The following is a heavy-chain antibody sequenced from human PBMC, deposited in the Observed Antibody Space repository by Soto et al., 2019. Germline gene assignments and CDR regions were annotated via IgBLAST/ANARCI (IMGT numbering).Heavy chain of an antibody. CDR3: ARGRGYSGSYLGPLLKH. Sequence: GGSLRLSCAASGFTFSSYAMHWVRQAPGKGLEWVAVISYDGSNKYYADSVKGRFTISRDNSKNTLYLQMNSLRAEDTAVYYCARGRGYSGSYLGPLLKHWGQGTLVTVSS. V-gene: IGHV3-30-3*01. CDR2: ISYDGSNK. J-gene: IGHJ1*01. CDR1: GFTFSSYA. D-gene: IGHD1-26*01.